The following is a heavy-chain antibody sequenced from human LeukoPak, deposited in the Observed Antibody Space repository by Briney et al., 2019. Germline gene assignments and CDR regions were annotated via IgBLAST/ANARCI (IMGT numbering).Heavy chain of an antibody. CDR2: IIPILGIA. Sequence: GASVKVSCKASGGTFSSYAISWVRQAPGQGLEWMGRIIPILGIANYAQKFQGRVTITADKSTSTAYMELSSLRSEDTAVYYCARQHSGSYVYYWGQGTLVTVSS. CDR1: GGTFSSYA. V-gene: IGHV1-69*04. J-gene: IGHJ4*02. CDR3: ARQHSGSYVYY. D-gene: IGHD1-26*01.